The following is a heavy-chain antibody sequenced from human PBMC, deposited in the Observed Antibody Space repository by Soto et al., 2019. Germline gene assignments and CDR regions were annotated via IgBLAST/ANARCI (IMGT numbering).Heavy chain of an antibody. J-gene: IGHJ5*02. D-gene: IGHD4-17*01. Sequence: QVQLVESGGGVVQPGRSLRLSCAASGFTFSSYGMHWVRQAPGKGLEWVAVISYDGSNKYYADSVKGRFTISRDNSKNTLYLQMNSLRAEDTAVYYCAKGGGGDDYGDYVLDPWGQGTLVTVSS. CDR3: AKGGGGDDYGDYVLDP. V-gene: IGHV3-30*18. CDR1: GFTFSSYG. CDR2: ISYDGSNK.